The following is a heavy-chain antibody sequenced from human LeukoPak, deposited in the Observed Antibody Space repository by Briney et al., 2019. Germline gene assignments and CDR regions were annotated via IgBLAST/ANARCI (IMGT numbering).Heavy chain of an antibody. CDR2: IYTSGST. D-gene: IGHD3-10*01. Sequence: PSETLSLTCTVSGGSISSYYWSWIRQPAGKGLEWIGRIYTSGSTNCNPSLKSRVTMSVDTSKNQFSLDLSSVTAADTAVYYCTRGLVRGVTAFDVCGQGTMVTVSS. J-gene: IGHJ3*01. CDR1: GGSISSYY. V-gene: IGHV4-4*07. CDR3: TRGLVRGVTAFDV.